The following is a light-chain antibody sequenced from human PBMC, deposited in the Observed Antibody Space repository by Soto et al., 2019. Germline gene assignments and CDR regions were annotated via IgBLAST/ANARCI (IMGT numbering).Light chain of an antibody. Sequence: LTQPHSVSESPGKTVTISCTGTSSDVGGYNYVSWYQQHPGKAPKLMIYGVSKRPSGVPDRFSGSKSGNTASLTVSGLQAEDEADYYCSSYAGSNNYVFGTGTKVTVL. CDR1: SSDVGGYNY. V-gene: IGLV2-8*01. CDR3: SSYAGSNNYV. J-gene: IGLJ1*01. CDR2: GVS.